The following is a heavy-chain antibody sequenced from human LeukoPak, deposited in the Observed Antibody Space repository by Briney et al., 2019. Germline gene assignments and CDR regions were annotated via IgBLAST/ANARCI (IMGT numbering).Heavy chain of an antibody. CDR1: GGSFSGFY. J-gene: IGHJ4*02. CDR2: INHSGST. Sequence: SETLSLTCAVYGGSFSGFYRSWIRQPPGKGLEWIGEINHSGSTNYNPSLKSRVTISVDTSKNQFSLKLSSVTAADTAVYYCARVGKQWLVHLWGQGTLVTVSS. D-gene: IGHD6-19*01. V-gene: IGHV4-34*01. CDR3: ARVGKQWLVHL.